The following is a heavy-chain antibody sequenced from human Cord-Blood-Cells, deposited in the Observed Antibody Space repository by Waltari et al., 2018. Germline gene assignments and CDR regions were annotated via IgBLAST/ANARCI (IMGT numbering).Heavy chain of an antibody. CDR1: GYSISSGYY. D-gene: IGHD2-15*01. CDR2: IYHSGST. J-gene: IGHJ4*02. Sequence: QVQLQESGPGLVKPSETLSLTCAVSGYSISSGYYWGWIRQPPGKGLEWIGSIYHSGSTYYNPSLKSRVTIAVDTSKTQFSLKLSSVTAADTAVYYCARVGTVVTPALYDYWGQGTLVTVSS. CDR3: ARVGTVVTPALYDY. V-gene: IGHV4-38-2*01.